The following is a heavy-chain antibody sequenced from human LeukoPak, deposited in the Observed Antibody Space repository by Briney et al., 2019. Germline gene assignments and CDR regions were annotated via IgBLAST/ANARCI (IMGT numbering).Heavy chain of an antibody. D-gene: IGHD3-10*01. J-gene: IGHJ5*02. CDR2: MNPNSGNT. CDR3: ARYYYGSGSYILDP. V-gene: IGHV1-8*03. CDR1: GYTFTSYD. Sequence: ASVKVSCKASGYTFTSYDINWVRQATGQGLEWMGWMNPNSGNTGYAQKFQGRVTLTRNTSISTAYMELSSLRSEDTAVYYCARYYYGSGSYILDPWGQGTLVTVSS.